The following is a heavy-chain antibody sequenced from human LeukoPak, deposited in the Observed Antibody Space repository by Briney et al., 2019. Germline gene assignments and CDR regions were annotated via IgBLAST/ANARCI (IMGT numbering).Heavy chain of an antibody. J-gene: IGHJ4*02. CDR1: GGSISSSNW. V-gene: IGHV4-4*02. D-gene: IGHD3-10*01. Sequence: SETLSLTCAVSGGSISSSNWWSWIRQPPGKGLEWIGEIYHSGSTNYNPSLKSRVTIPVDKSKTQFSLKLSSVTAADTAVYYCARTMVRGEVDYWGQGTLVTVSS. CDR3: ARTMVRGEVDY. CDR2: IYHSGST.